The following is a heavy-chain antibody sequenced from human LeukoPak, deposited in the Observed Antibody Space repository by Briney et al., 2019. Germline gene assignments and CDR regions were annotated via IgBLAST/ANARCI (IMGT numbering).Heavy chain of an antibody. D-gene: IGHD4-23*01. CDR3: ARVAVVRAFDI. V-gene: IGHV4-59*01. CDR1: GGSISSYY. CDR2: IYYSGST. Sequence: PETLSLTCSVSGGSISSYYWSWIRQPPGKGLEWIGYIYYSGSTNYNPSLKSRVTISVDTSKNQFSLKLSSVTAADTAVYYCARVAVVRAFDIWGQGTMVTVSS. J-gene: IGHJ3*02.